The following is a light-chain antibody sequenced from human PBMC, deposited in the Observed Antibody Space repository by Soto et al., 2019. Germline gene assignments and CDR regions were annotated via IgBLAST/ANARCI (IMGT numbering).Light chain of an antibody. V-gene: IGLV2-11*01. Sequence: QSALTQPRSVSGSPGQSVTISCTGTSSDVGGYNYVSWYQQHPGKAPKLMIYDVTERPSGVPIRFSGSKSGNTASLTISGLQAEDEADYYCCSYAGTYFIFGGGTKLTVL. CDR2: DVT. CDR1: SSDVGGYNY. J-gene: IGLJ2*01. CDR3: CSYAGTYFI.